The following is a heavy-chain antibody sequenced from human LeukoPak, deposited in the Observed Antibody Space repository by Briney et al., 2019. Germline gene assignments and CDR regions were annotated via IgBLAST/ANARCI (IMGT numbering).Heavy chain of an antibody. D-gene: IGHD2-21*02. CDR1: GYIFTDYA. J-gene: IGHJ5*02. CDR2: MNAGNGNT. V-gene: IGHV1-3*01. CDR3: ARGDGPS. Sequence: ASVKVSCKASGYIFTDYAIHWLRQAPGQRPEWMGWMNAGNGNTKYSQKFQGRVTLIRDTSAATAYMELSSLTHDDLAVYYCARGDGPSWGQGTLVTVSS.